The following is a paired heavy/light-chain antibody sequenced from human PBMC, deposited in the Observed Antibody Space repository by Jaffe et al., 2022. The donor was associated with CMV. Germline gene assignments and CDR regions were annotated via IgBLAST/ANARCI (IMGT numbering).Light chain of an antibody. J-gene: IGKJ2*01. V-gene: IGKV3-15*01. CDR2: GAS. CDR1: QSVSSN. Sequence: EIVMTQSPATLSVSPGERATLSCRASQSVSSNLAWYQQKPGQAPRLLIYGASTRATGIPARFSGSGSGTEFTLTISSLQSEDFAVYYCQQYNNWPLLFGQGTKLEIK. CDR3: QQYNNWPLL.
Heavy chain of an antibody. J-gene: IGHJ5*02. CDR2: IYYSGST. CDR1: GGSISSYY. Sequence: QVQLQESGPGLVKPSETLSLTCTVSGGSISSYYWSWIRQPPGKGLEWIGYIYYSGSTNYNPSLKSRVTISVDTSKNQFSLKLSSVTAADTAVYYCARHFVFARPPYYELNGDWFDPWGQGTLVTVSS. CDR3: ARHFVFARPPYYELNGDWFDP. D-gene: IGHD3-22*01. V-gene: IGHV4-59*08.